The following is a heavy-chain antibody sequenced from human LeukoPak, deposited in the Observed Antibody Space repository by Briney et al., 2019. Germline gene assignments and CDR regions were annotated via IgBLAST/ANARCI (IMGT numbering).Heavy chain of an antibody. J-gene: IGHJ4*02. D-gene: IGHD3-22*01. CDR2: IYYSENT. V-gene: IGHV4-59*01. CDR1: GVSISSYY. CDR3: AGGNFYDSSGHPYHFHY. Sequence: SETLSLTCTVSGVSISSYYWSWIRQPPGKGLEWIGYIYYSENTNYNSSLKSRVTISEDTSKNQFSLNLTSVTAADTAVYYCAGGNFYDSSGHPYHFHYWGQGTLVTVPS.